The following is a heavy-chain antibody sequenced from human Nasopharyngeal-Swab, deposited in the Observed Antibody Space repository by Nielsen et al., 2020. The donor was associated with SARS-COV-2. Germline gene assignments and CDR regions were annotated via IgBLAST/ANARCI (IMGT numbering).Heavy chain of an antibody. CDR2: ISSSSSYI. CDR3: ARAIAVAGENDY. D-gene: IGHD6-19*01. V-gene: IGHV3-21*01. Sequence: GESLKISCAASGFTFSSYSMNWVRQAPGKGLEWVSSISSSSSYIYYADSVKGRFTISRDNAKNSLYLQMNSLRDEDTAVYYCARAIAVAGENDYWGQGTLVTVSS. CDR1: GFTFSSYS. J-gene: IGHJ4*02.